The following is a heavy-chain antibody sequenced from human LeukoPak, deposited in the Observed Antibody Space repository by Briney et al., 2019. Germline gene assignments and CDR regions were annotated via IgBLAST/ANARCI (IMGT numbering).Heavy chain of an antibody. Sequence: PGGSLRLSCAASGFTFSTYWMSWVRQAPGKGLEWVANIKEDGSEKHYVDSVKGRFTISRDNANNSLYLQMNSLRAEDTAIYYCARGGSDVTVGYWGQGTLVTVSS. J-gene: IGHJ4*02. CDR2: IKEDGSEK. CDR3: ARGGSDVTVGY. V-gene: IGHV3-7*01. CDR1: GFTFSTYW. D-gene: IGHD1-26*01.